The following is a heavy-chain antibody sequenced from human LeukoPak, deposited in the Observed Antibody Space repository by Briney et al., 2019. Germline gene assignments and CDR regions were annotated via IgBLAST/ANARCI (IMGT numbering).Heavy chain of an antibody. J-gene: IGHJ4*02. CDR2: IYPGDSDT. Sequence: KPGESLKISCKGSGYSFTSYWIGLVRQMPGKGLEWMGIIYPGDSDTRYSPSFQGQVTISADKSISTAYLQWSSLKASDTAMYYCARHYSSSWILFDYWGQGTLVTVSS. CDR1: GYSFTSYW. CDR3: ARHYSSSWILFDY. D-gene: IGHD6-13*01. V-gene: IGHV5-51*01.